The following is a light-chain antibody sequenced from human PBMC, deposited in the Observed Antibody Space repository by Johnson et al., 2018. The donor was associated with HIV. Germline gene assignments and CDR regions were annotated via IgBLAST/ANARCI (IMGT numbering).Light chain of an antibody. Sequence: QSVLTQPPSVSAAPGQKVTISCSGSYSNIGNNYVSWYQQLPGTAPKLLIYENNKRPSEIPDRFSGSKSGTSATLGITGLQTGDEADYYCGTWDSSLNAYVFGAATKVAVL. J-gene: IGLJ1*01. CDR1: YSNIGNNY. CDR2: ENN. V-gene: IGLV1-51*02. CDR3: GTWDSSLNAYV.